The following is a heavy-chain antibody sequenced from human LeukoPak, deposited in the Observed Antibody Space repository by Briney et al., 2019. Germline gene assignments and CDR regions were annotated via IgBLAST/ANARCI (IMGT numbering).Heavy chain of an antibody. CDR3: EKEGTPQVSTWYDL. Sequence: PGGSLRLSCTASGVTLSPYGMHWVRQAPGKGLEWVAVISYEGGTQHYADSVKGRFIISRDNPRNTLYLQMNILRTEDTAVYYCEKEGTPQVSTWYDLWGQGTQVIVSS. CDR2: ISYEGGTQ. J-gene: IGHJ5*02. V-gene: IGHV3-30*18. D-gene: IGHD3-10*01. CDR1: GVTLSPYG.